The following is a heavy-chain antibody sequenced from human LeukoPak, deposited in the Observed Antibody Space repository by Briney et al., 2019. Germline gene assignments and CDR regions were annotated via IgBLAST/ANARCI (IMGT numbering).Heavy chain of an antibody. D-gene: IGHD2-21*01. Sequence: PGGSLRLSCAASGFTVSSNYMSWVRQAPGKGLEWVSVIYSGGSTYYADSVKGRFTISRDNSKNTLYLQMNSLRAEDTAVYYCASPLWYDAFDIWGQGTMVTVSS. V-gene: IGHV3-66*01. J-gene: IGHJ3*02. CDR3: ASPLWYDAFDI. CDR2: IYSGGST. CDR1: GFTVSSNY.